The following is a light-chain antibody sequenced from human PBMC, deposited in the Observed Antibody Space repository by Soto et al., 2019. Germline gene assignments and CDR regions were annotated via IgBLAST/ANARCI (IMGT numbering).Light chain of an antibody. V-gene: IGLV2-14*01. J-gene: IGLJ1*01. CDR3: SPHTSGSTRV. CDR1: SSDVGGYDY. CDR2: EVT. Sequence: QSVLTQPASVSGSPGQSIAISCTGTSSDVGGYDYVSWYQQQPDKAPKLMIYEVTKRPSGVSNRLSGSKSGNTASLTISGLQAEDEADYYCSPHTSGSTRVFGTGTKVTV.